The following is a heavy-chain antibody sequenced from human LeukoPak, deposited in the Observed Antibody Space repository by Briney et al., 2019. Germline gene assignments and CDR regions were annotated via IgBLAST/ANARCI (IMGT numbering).Heavy chain of an antibody. J-gene: IGHJ4*02. CDR2: MNPNSGNT. CDR1: GYTFTSYD. D-gene: IGHD6-13*01. CDR3: ARGLRIGSSWPLGY. Sequence: GASVKVSCKASGYTFTSYDTNWVRQATGQGLEWMGWMNPNSGNTGYAQKFQGRVTMTRNTSISTAYMELSSLRSEDTAVYYCARGLRIGSSWPLGYWGQGTLVTVSS. V-gene: IGHV1-8*01.